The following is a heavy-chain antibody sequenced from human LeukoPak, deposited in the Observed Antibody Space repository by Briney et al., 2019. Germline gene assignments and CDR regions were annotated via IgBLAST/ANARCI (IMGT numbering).Heavy chain of an antibody. CDR1: GGTFSSYA. CDR3: ARDRDNWNTLYYFDY. V-gene: IGHV1-69*04. D-gene: IGHD1/OR15-1a*01. Sequence: SVKVSCKASGGTFSSYAISWVRQAPGQGLEWMGRIIPIFGIANYAQKFQGRVTITADKSTSTAYMELSSLRSEDTAVYYCARDRDNWNTLYYFDYWGQGTLVNVSS. CDR2: IIPIFGIA. J-gene: IGHJ4*02.